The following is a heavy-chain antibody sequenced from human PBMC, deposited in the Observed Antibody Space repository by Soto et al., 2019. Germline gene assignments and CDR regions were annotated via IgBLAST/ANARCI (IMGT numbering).Heavy chain of an antibody. D-gene: IGHD3-3*01. CDR2: IWHDGSQK. V-gene: IGHV3-33*06. Sequence: GGSLRLSCAASGFTFSSYGMHWVRQAPGKGLEWVSLIWHDGSQKYYADSVKGRFTISRDNSKNTLHLQMSSLRAEDTAVYYCAKRRYYDYLDNWFDPWGQGTLVTVSS. CDR3: AKRRYYDYLDNWFDP. J-gene: IGHJ5*02. CDR1: GFTFSSYG.